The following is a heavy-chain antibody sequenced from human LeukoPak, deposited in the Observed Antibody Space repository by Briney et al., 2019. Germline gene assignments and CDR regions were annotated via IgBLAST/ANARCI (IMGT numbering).Heavy chain of an antibody. J-gene: IGHJ6*02. V-gene: IGHV1-2*02. Sequence: ASVTVSCKASGYTFTGYYMHWVRQAPGQGLEWMGWINPNSGGTNYAQKFQGRVTMTRDTSISTAYMELSRLRSDDTAVYYCAREREVFCSGGSCYPAGGMDVWGQGTTVTVSS. CDR3: AREREVFCSGGSCYPAGGMDV. D-gene: IGHD2-15*01. CDR1: GYTFTGYY. CDR2: INPNSGGT.